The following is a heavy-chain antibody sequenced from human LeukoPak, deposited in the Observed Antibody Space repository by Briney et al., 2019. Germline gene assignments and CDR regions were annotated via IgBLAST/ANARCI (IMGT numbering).Heavy chain of an antibody. CDR3: ARAFCVSPSRCYRYSY. Sequence: SETLSLTCSVSGASISGSTWSWIRQSPGGGLEWIGYIYSSGNPNYNPSLKSRATITGDTSKNQVYLNLKSVTAADAAVYCCARAFCVSPSRCYRYSYWGQGTLVTVSS. CDR1: GASISGST. V-gene: IGHV4-4*09. CDR2: IYSSGNP. J-gene: IGHJ4*02. D-gene: IGHD3-16*02.